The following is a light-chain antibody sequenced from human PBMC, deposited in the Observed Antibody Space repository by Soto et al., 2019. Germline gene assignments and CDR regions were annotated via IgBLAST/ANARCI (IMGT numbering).Light chain of an antibody. CDR3: QHYNSYPLT. CDR2: KAS. Sequence: DIQMTQSPSTLSASVGDRVTITCRASQSISSWLAWYQQKPGKAPKLLIYKASSLESGVPSRFSGSGSVTEFTLTISSLQPDDFATYYCQHYNSYPLTFGGGTKVEIK. CDR1: QSISSW. J-gene: IGKJ4*01. V-gene: IGKV1-5*03.